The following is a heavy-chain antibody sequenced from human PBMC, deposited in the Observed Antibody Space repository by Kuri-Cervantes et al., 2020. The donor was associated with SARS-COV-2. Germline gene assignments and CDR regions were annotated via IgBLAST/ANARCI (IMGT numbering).Heavy chain of an antibody. CDR1: GFTFSSYS. Sequence: GGSLRLSCAASGFTFSSYSMNWVRQAPGKGLEWVANIKQDGSEEYYVDSVKGRLTISRDNAKNSLYLQMDSLRAEDTAIYYCARTSFAFWSGYYTGYYYDYWGQGTLVTVSS. CDR3: ARTSFAFWSGYYTGYYYDY. V-gene: IGHV3-7*01. D-gene: IGHD3-3*01. J-gene: IGHJ4*02. CDR2: IKQDGSEE.